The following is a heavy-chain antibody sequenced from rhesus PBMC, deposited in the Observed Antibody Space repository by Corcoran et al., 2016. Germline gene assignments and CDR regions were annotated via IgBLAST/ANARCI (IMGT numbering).Heavy chain of an antibody. J-gene: IGHJ6*01. CDR2: IYGGSGST. D-gene: IGHD1-1*01. CDR1: GGPISGYYL. V-gene: IGHV4S7*01. CDR3: ARAGTADGYYGLDS. Sequence: QVQLQESGPGGVKPSETLSLTCAVSGGPISGYYLWSWIRPPPGKGLEWIGYIYGGSGSTSYNPSLKNRVTISTDTSKNQFSLKLSSVTAADTAVYYCARAGTADGYYGLDSWGQGVVVTVSS.